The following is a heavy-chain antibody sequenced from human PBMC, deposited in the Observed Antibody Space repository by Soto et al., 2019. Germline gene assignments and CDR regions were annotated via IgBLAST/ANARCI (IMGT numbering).Heavy chain of an antibody. CDR3: ARDSIAALNYYYYGMDV. V-gene: IGHV3-48*03. CDR1: GFTFSSYE. Sequence: EVQLVESGGGLVQPGGSLRLSCAASGFTFSSYEMNWVRQAPGKGLEWVSYISSSGSTIYYADSVKGRFTISRDNAKNSLYLQMNSLRAEDTAVYYCARDSIAALNYYYYGMDVWGQGTTVTVSS. CDR2: ISSSGSTI. D-gene: IGHD6-6*01. J-gene: IGHJ6*02.